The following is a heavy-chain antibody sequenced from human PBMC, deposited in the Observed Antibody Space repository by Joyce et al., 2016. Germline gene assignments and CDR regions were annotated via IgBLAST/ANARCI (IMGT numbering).Heavy chain of an antibody. Sequence: QLQLQESGPGLVKPSETLSLACTVSGGSISSSTYYWGWIRQPPRKGLEWIGSVYYRGSTYCNPTKNQCSLKLTSGAAADTAVYYCARSFFYCSGGSCFSGEWFDPWGQGTLVTVSS. J-gene: IGHJ5*02. D-gene: IGHD2-15*01. CDR1: GGSISSSTYY. CDR2: VYYRGST. V-gene: IGHV4-39*07. CDR3: ARSFFYCSGGSCFSGEWFDP.